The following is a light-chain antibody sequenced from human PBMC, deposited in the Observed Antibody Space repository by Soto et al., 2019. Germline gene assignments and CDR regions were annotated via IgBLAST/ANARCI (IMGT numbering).Light chain of an antibody. CDR1: SNDVGGYNY. J-gene: IGLJ1*01. CDR3: SSYTGSSTYV. CDR2: DVS. V-gene: IGLV2-14*03. Sequence: QSVLTQPASASGSPGQSSTISCTGTSNDVGGYNYVSWYQQHPGKAPKLMIYDVSNRPSGVSNRFSGSKSANTASLTISGLQTEDESDYYCSSYTGSSTYVFGTGTKVTVL.